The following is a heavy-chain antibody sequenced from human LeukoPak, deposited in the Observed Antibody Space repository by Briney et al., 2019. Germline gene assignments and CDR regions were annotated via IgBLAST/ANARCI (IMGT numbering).Heavy chain of an antibody. V-gene: IGHV1-24*01. J-gene: IGHJ3*02. CDR2: FDPEDGET. CDR3: ATVLCSSTSCYLGAFDI. D-gene: IGHD2-2*01. CDR1: GYTLTELS. Sequence: APVKVACKVSGYTLTELSMHWARQAPGKGLEWMGGFDPEDGETIYAQKFQGRVTMTEDTSTDTAYMELSSLRSEDTAVYYCATVLCSSTSCYLGAFDIWGQGTMVTVSS.